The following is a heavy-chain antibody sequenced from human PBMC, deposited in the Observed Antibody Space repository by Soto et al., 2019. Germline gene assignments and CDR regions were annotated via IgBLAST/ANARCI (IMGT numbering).Heavy chain of an antibody. D-gene: IGHD2-15*01. CDR2: INHSGST. V-gene: IGHV4-34*01. CDR1: GGSFSGYY. J-gene: IGHJ4*02. CDR3: ARGQGGY. Sequence: PSETLSLTCAVYGGSFSGYYWSWIRQPPGKGLEWIGEINHSGSTNYNPSLKSRVTISVDTSKNQFSLKLSSVTAADTAVYYCARGQGGYWGQGTLVTVSS.